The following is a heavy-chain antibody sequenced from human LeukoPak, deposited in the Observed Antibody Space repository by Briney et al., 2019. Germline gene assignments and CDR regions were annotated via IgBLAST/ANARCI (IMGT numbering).Heavy chain of an antibody. D-gene: IGHD6-6*01. V-gene: IGHV4-59*01. CDR1: GGSISSYY. CDR3: ASASGYSSSRGWFDP. J-gene: IGHJ5*02. Sequence: PSETLSLTCTVSGGSISSYYWSWIRQPPGKGLEWIGYIYYSGSTNYNPSLKSRVTISVDTSKDQFSLKLSSVTAADTAVYYCASASGYSSSRGWFDPWGQGTLVTVSS. CDR2: IYYSGST.